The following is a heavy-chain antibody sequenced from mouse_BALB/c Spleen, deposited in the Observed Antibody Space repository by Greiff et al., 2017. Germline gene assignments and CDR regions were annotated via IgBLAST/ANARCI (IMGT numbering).Heavy chain of an antibody. V-gene: IGHV14-4*02. D-gene: IGHD1-1*01. J-gene: IGHJ4*01. CDR1: GFNIKDYY. CDR2: IDPENGDT. Sequence: EVQLQQSGAELVRSGASVKLSCTASGFNIKDYYMHWVKQRPEQGLEWIGWIDPENGDTEYAPKFQGKATMTADTSSNTAYLQLSSLTSEDTAVYYCNPVVVFYAMDYWGQGTSVTVSA. CDR3: NPVVVFYAMDY.